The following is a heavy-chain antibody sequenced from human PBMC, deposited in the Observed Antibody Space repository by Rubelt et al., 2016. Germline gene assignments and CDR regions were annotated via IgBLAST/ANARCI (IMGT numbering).Heavy chain of an antibody. CDR2: INHSGTT. V-gene: IGHV4-34*01. CDR1: GGSFSGYY. D-gene: IGHD3-22*01. J-gene: IGHJ2*01. CDR3: ASASGCYRTNGWYFDL. Sequence: QVQLQQWGAGLLKPSETLSLTCAVYGGSFSGYYWSWIRQSTGKGLEWIGEINHSGTTNCNPSLKNRVTLTVDTSKNQLSLNVSLVTGEDTSVVSGASASGCYRTNGWYFDLLGRGALVTVSS.